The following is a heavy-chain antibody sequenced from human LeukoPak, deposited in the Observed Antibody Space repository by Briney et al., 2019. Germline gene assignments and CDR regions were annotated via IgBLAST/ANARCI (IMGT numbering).Heavy chain of an antibody. J-gene: IGHJ6*02. D-gene: IGHD2-21*01. Sequence: GGFLRLSCVASGFTFSNYWMTWVRQAPGKGLEWVAHIKEDGSNKNYVDSVKGRFTISRDNAKNTLYLQMNSLRVEDTAMYYCARDLSYFSFDDWGQGTTVTVSS. CDR2: IKEDGSNK. CDR3: ARDLSYFSFDD. CDR1: GFTFSNYW. V-gene: IGHV3-7*01.